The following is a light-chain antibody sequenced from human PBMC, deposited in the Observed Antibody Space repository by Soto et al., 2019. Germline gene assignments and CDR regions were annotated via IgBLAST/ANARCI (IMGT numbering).Light chain of an antibody. Sequence: EIVWTQSPGSLSLSPGERATLSCRASQSIISTFFAWYRQRAGQAPVLVIYGASSRATSIPDRFTGSGSGTHFPLTMSKLEPEDFEVYFCQQYESAVTFGQGTKVEVK. CDR1: QSIISTF. CDR3: QQYESAVT. V-gene: IGKV3-20*01. CDR2: GAS. J-gene: IGKJ1*01.